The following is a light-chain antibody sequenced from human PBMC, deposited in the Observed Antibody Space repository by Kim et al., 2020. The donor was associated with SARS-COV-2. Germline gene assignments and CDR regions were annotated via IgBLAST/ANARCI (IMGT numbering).Light chain of an antibody. J-gene: IGKJ3*01. Sequence: DIQMTQSPPSVSASVGDRFTITSRASHDISTWLAWYQQRPGTTPKLLIHSASRLHGGVPTRFTGSGSGTDFTLTINSLQPEDSAICYCQQGNRFPCTFGTGTKVDIK. V-gene: IGKV1-12*02. CDR1: HDISTW. CDR2: SAS. CDR3: QQGNRFPCT.